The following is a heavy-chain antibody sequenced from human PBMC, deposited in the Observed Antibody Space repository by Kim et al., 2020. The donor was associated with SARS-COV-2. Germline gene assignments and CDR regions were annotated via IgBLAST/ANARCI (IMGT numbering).Heavy chain of an antibody. CDR3: ARVGDT. Sequence: GGSLRLSCAASGFDFKKYIMQWVRQAPGKGLEWLAVISPDGNQRHYADSVKGRITVTSDNDRNTLDLQMTSLRVEDTAVYFCARVGDTWGQGTLVMVSS. J-gene: IGHJ4*02. CDR1: GFDFKKYI. CDR2: ISPDGNQR. V-gene: IGHV3-30*04.